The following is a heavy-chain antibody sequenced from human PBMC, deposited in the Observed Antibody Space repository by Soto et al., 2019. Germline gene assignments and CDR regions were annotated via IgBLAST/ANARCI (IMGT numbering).Heavy chain of an antibody. V-gene: IGHV3-11*01. CDR1: GFTFSDYY. CDR2: ISSSGSSL. J-gene: IGHJ3*02. Sequence: QEQLVESGGGLVKPGGSLRLSCAASGFTFSDYYMSWVRQAPGKGLEWVSYISSSGSSLYYADSVKGRFTISRDTAQNSPYLQMNRQRAEDTALYYCARLSAHDAFDIWGQGTMVTVSS. CDR3: ARLSAHDAFDI.